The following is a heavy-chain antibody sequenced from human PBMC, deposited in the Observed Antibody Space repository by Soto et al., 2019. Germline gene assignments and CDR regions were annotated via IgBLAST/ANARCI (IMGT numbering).Heavy chain of an antibody. J-gene: IGHJ4*02. CDR3: ARDPGYSYGKRAYYFDY. Sequence: EVQLVESGGGLVQPGGSLRLSCAASGFTFSSYWMSWVRQAPGKGLEWVANIKQDGSEKYYVDSVKGRFTISRDNSKNTLYLQMNSLRAEDTAVYYCARDPGYSYGKRAYYFDYWGQGTLVTVSS. CDR1: GFTFSSYW. D-gene: IGHD5-18*01. CDR2: IKQDGSEK. V-gene: IGHV3-7*01.